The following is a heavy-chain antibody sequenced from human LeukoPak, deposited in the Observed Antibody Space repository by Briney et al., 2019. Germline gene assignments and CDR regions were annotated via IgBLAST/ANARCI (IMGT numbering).Heavy chain of an antibody. D-gene: IGHD2-2*01. CDR3: ARYCSSTSCYDAFDI. Sequence: GGSLRLSCAASGFTFSSYEMNWVRQAPGKGLEWVSYISSSGSTIYYADSVKGRFTISRDNAKNSLYLQMNSLRAEDTAVYYCARYCSSTSCYDAFDIWGQGTMVTVSS. CDR2: ISSSGSTI. V-gene: IGHV3-48*03. J-gene: IGHJ3*02. CDR1: GFTFSSYE.